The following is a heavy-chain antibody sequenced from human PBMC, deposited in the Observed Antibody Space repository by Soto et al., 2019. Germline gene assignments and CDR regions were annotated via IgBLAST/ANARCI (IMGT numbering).Heavy chain of an antibody. CDR3: ARSTTVTYQDGMDV. CDR2: ISSSSSTI. D-gene: IGHD4-17*01. CDR1: GFTFSSYS. Sequence: GSLRLSCAASGFTFSSYSMNWVRQAPGKGLEWVSYISSSSSTIYYADSVKGRFTISRDNAKNSLYLQMNSLRDEDTAVYYCARSTTVTYQDGMDVWGQGTTVTVSS. J-gene: IGHJ6*02. V-gene: IGHV3-48*02.